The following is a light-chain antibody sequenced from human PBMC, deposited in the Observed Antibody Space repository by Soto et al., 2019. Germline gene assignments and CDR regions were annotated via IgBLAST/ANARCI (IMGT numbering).Light chain of an antibody. CDR1: QSVSIH. CDR2: AAS. CDR3: LQRSNLPWT. J-gene: IGKJ1*01. Sequence: EIGITKSPSTLSVSPGERATLSSRASQSVSIHLAWYQQKPGQAPRLLIYAASNRATGIPARFSGSGSGTDFTLTISSLEPEDFAVYYCLQRSNLPWTFGQGTKVDIK. V-gene: IGKV3-11*01.